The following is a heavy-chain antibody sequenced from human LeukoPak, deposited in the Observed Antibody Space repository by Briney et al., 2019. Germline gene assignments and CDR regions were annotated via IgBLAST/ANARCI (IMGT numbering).Heavy chain of an antibody. CDR2: IRSKAYGGTT. CDR3: TRYPDVLLWFGESPPVYYFDY. CDR1: GFTFGNYA. V-gene: IGHV3-49*03. D-gene: IGHD3-10*01. Sequence: GGSLRLSCTASGFTFGNYAMSWFRQAPGKGLEWVGFIRSKAYGGTTEYAASVKGRFTISRDDSKSIAYLQMNSLKTEDTAVYYCTRYPDVLLWFGESPPVYYFDYWGQGTLVTVSS. J-gene: IGHJ4*02.